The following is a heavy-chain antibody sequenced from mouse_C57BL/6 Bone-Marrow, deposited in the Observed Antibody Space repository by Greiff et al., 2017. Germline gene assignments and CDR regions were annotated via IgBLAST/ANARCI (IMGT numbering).Heavy chain of an antibody. CDR1: GYTFTSYW. J-gene: IGHJ3*01. CDR2: IDRSDSYT. V-gene: IGHV1-59*01. Sequence: QVQLKQPGAELVRPGTSVKLSCKASGYTFTSYWMNWVKQRPGQGLEWIGVIDRSDSYTNYNQKFKGKATLTVDTSSSTAYMQLSSLTSDDSAVYYCARTCYDYEGFAYWGQGTLVTVSA. D-gene: IGHD2-4*01. CDR3: ARTCYDYEGFAY.